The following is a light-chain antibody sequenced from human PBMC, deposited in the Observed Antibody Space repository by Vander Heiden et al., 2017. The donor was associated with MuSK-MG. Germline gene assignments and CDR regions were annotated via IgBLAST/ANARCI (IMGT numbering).Light chain of an antibody. Sequence: EIVMTPSPATLSVSPGERATLSCRASQSVSSNLAWYQQKPGQAPRLLIYGASTRATGIPARFSGSGSGTEFTLTISSLQSEDFAVYYCQQDHNWPLTFGGGTKVEIK. J-gene: IGKJ4*01. V-gene: IGKV3-15*01. CDR3: QQDHNWPLT. CDR1: QSVSSN. CDR2: GAS.